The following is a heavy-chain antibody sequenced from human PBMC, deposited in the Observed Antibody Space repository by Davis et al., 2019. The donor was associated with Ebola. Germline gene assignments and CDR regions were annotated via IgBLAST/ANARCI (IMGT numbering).Heavy chain of an antibody. CDR3: ARRTALWRRVDY. Sequence: MPSETLSLTCTVSGGSISPYYWSWIRQPPGKGLEWVGYIYYSGSTNYNPSLKSRVTISVDTSKNQFSLKLSSVTAADTAVYYCARRTALWRRVDYWGQGTLVTVSS. CDR2: IYYSGST. J-gene: IGHJ4*02. V-gene: IGHV4-59*12. D-gene: IGHD2-21*02. CDR1: GGSISPYY.